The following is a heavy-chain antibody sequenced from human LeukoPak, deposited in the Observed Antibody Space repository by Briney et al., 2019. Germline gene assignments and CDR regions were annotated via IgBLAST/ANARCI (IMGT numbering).Heavy chain of an antibody. Sequence: NSGGSLRLSCAASGFTFSSYSMNWVGQAPGKGLEWVSSISSSSSYIYYADSVKGRFTISRDNAKNSLYLQMNSLRAEDTAVYYCARGEYCSSTSCYTLDYWGQGTLVTVSS. V-gene: IGHV3-21*01. CDR2: ISSSSSYI. CDR1: GFTFSSYS. CDR3: ARGEYCSSTSCYTLDY. D-gene: IGHD2-2*02. J-gene: IGHJ4*02.